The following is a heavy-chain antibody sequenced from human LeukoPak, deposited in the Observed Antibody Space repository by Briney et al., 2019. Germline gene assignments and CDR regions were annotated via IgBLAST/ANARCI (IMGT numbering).Heavy chain of an antibody. CDR1: GYSFTSYW. V-gene: IGHV5-51*01. CDR2: IYPGDSDT. J-gene: IGHJ5*02. CDR3: ARRRGSACSSTSCPYNWFDP. D-gene: IGHD2-2*01. Sequence: GESLKISCKGSGYSFTSYWIGWVRQMPGKGLEWMGIIYPGDSDTRYSPSFQGQVTISADKSISTAYLQWSSLKASDTAMYYCARRRGSACSSTSCPYNWFDPWGQGTLVTVSS.